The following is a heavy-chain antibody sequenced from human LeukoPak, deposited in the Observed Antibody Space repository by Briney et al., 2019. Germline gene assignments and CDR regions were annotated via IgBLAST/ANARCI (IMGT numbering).Heavy chain of an antibody. V-gene: IGHV4-34*01. Sequence: SETLSLTCAVYGGSFSGYYWSWIRRPPGKGLEWIGEINHSGSTNYNPSLKSRVTISVDTSKNQFSLKLSSVTAADTAVYYCARGNYGDYDRVSDYWGQGTLVTVSS. CDR2: INHSGST. J-gene: IGHJ4*02. CDR1: GGSFSGYY. D-gene: IGHD4-17*01. CDR3: ARGNYGDYDRVSDY.